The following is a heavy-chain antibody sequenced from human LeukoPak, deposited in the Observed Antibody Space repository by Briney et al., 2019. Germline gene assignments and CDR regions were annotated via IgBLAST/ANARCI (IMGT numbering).Heavy chain of an antibody. CDR2: INPSGGST. J-gene: IGHJ4*02. CDR1: GGTFSNFG. D-gene: IGHD3-10*01. Sequence: GASVKVSCKASGGTFSNFGFTWVRQAPGQGLEWMALINPSGGSTSYAQKFQGRVTMTRDMSTSTVYMELSSLRSEDTAVYYCAREGWGSGSYYFDYWGQGTLVTVSS. CDR3: AREGWGSGSYYFDY. V-gene: IGHV1-46*01.